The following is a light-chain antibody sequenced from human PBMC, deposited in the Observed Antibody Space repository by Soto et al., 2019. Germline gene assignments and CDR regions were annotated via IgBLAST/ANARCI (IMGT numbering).Light chain of an antibody. CDR2: EVT. CDR3: CSYTASDIWV. J-gene: IGLJ3*02. Sequence: QSVLTQPASVSGSPGQSITISCTGTSSDVGTYKLVSWYQHFPGKAPKLIIFEVTKRPSGVSNRFSGSKSGNTASLTISGLQADDEADYFCCSYTASDIWVFGGGTKVTVL. CDR1: SSDVGTYKL. V-gene: IGLV2-23*02.